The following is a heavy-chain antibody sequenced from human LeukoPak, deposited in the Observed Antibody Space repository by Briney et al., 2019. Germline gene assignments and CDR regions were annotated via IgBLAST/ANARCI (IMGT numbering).Heavy chain of an antibody. J-gene: IGHJ4*02. CDR1: GYMFTTSF. D-gene: IGHD4/OR15-4a*01. Sequence: ASVKVSCKASGYMFTTSFMHWVRQAPGQGLEWMGVINTSGTSTDYAQKFQGRVTMTRDTSTNTVYMELSSLRSEDTAVYYCASPHGASYYYFDYWGQGTLVTVSS. V-gene: IGHV1-46*01. CDR3: ASPHGASYYYFDY. CDR2: INTSGTST.